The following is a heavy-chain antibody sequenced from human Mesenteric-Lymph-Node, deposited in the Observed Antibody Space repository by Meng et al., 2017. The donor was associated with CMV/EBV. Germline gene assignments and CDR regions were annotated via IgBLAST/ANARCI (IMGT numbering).Heavy chain of an antibody. CDR3: ARDNGGYSTPPPNNKYYYGMDA. J-gene: IGHJ6*02. CDR1: GFPSSYYL. CDR2: ISSGSSYI. V-gene: IGHV3-21*01. Sequence: GESLKTSCTASGFPSSYYLVTLVRPAPGTGLEWVSSISSGSSYIYYADPVKSRFTISRDDAKNSVYLQMNSLRVDDTAVYYCARDNGGYSTPPPNNKYYYGMDAWGQGTTVTVSS. D-gene: IGHD1/OR15-1a*01.